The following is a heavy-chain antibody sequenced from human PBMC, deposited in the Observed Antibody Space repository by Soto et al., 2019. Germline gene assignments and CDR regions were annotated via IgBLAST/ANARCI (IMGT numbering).Heavy chain of an antibody. CDR1: GDSISYGAYH. D-gene: IGHD6-13*01. Sequence: QVQLQESGPGLVKPSQTLSLTCNVSGDSISYGAYHWSWIRQHPGKGLEWIGYISHSGNTYYNPSLKSRVTISIDTSKNQFSLKLSSVTAADTAVYYCARDPSSWWQTWSDPWGQGTLVSVSS. J-gene: IGHJ5*02. CDR2: ISHSGNT. CDR3: ARDPSSWWQTWSDP. V-gene: IGHV4-31*03.